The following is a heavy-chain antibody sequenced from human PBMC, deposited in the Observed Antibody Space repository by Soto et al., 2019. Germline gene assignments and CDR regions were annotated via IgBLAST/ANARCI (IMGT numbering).Heavy chain of an antibody. CDR2: INAGNGDT. Sequence: QVQLVQSGAEVKIPGASVKVSCKASGYTFTNYGIHWVRQAPGQRLEWMGWINAGNGDTKYSENFQGRVTTTRDTSASTVYLDLSSLSSEDTAFYYCARTGHSGSYDYWGQGTLVTVSS. V-gene: IGHV1-3*01. J-gene: IGHJ4*02. D-gene: IGHD3-22*01. CDR3: ARTGHSGSYDY. CDR1: GYTFTNYG.